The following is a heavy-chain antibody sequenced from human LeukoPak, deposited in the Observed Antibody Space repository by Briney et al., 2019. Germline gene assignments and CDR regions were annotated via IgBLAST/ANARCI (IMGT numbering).Heavy chain of an antibody. V-gene: IGHV3-23*01. D-gene: IGHD2-15*01. Sequence: PGGSLRLSCAASGFTFSSYAMSWVRQAPGKGLEWVSAISGSGGSTYYADSVQGRFTISRDNSKNTLYLQMNSLRAEDTAVYYCAKDRGPYCSGGSCYSAGGEFDYWGQGTLVTVSS. CDR3: AKDRGPYCSGGSCYSAGGEFDY. J-gene: IGHJ4*02. CDR2: ISGSGGST. CDR1: GFTFSSYA.